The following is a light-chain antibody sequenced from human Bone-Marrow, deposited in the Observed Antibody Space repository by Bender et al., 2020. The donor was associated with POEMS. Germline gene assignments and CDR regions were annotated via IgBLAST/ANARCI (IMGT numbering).Light chain of an antibody. CDR1: NIGSYS. CDR3: QVWESSSDHLV. Sequence: SYVLTQPPLVSVAPGQTASITCGGNNIGSYSVHWYQQKPGQAPVLLVYDYNDRPSGIPERFSGSNSGNTATLTISRVEAGDEADYYCQVWESSSDHLVFGGGTKLAVL. J-gene: IGLJ2*01. V-gene: IGLV3-21*02. CDR2: DYN.